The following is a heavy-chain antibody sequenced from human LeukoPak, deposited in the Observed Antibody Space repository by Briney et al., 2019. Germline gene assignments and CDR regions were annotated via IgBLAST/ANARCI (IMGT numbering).Heavy chain of an antibody. J-gene: IGHJ5*02. CDR2: FDPEDGET. CDR1: GYTLTELS. Sequence: ASVKVSCKVSGYTLTELSMHWVRQAPGKGLEWMGGFDPEDGETIYARKFQGRVTMTEDTSTDTAYMELSSLRSEDTAVYYCATGYGDYGYLRGNWFDPWGQGTLVTVSS. CDR3: ATGYGDYGYLRGNWFDP. D-gene: IGHD4-17*01. V-gene: IGHV1-24*01.